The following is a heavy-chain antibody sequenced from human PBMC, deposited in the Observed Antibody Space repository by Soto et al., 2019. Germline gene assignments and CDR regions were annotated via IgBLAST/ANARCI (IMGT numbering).Heavy chain of an antibody. CDR3: WGAGPGG. Sequence: GGSLRLSCAASGFTFSNYWMNWVRQAPGKGLEWVANIKRDGSEKYYVDSVKGRFTISRDNAKNSLSLQMNSLRAEDTAVYYCWGAGPGGWGQGTLVTVSS. CDR1: GFTFSNYW. CDR2: IKRDGSEK. D-gene: IGHD3-16*01. V-gene: IGHV3-7*03. J-gene: IGHJ4*02.